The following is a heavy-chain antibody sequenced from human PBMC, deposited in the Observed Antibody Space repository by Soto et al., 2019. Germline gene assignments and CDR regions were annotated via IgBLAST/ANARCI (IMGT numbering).Heavy chain of an antibody. CDR1: GFTFSSYS. V-gene: IGHV3-21*01. D-gene: IGHD1-26*01. CDR3: ARLRNSGSYGGFDY. CDR2: ISSSSSYI. Sequence: EVQLVESGGGLVKPGGSLRLSCAASGFTFSSYSMNWVRQAPGKGLEWVSSISSSSSYIYYADSVKGRFTISRDNAKNSLYLQMNSLRAEDTAVYYCARLRNSGSYGGFDYWGQGTLVTVSS. J-gene: IGHJ4*02.